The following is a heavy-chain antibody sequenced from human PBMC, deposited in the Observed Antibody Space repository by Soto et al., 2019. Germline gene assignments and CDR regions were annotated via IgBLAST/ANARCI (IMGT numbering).Heavy chain of an antibody. CDR3: AKREGNTYGLFH. CDR2: IKTDGSST. D-gene: IGHD5-18*01. V-gene: IGHV3-74*01. J-gene: IGHJ4*02. CDR1: GFSFSNYW. Sequence: EVQLVESGGGLVQPGGSPRLSCAASGFSFSNYWIHWVRQAPGKGLVWVSRIKTDGSSTDYAASVKGRFTISRDNAKNTLYLQMNSLTAEDTAVYYCAKREGNTYGLFHWGQGTLVTVSS.